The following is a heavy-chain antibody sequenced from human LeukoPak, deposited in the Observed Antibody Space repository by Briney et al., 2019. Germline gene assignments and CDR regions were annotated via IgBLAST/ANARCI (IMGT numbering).Heavy chain of an antibody. D-gene: IGHD3-22*01. V-gene: IGHV4-59*12. CDR2: LYYMRGA. J-gene: IGHJ4*02. CDR3: ATYYYDSSGYPSSFDY. CDR1: GGSISGYY. Sequence: KPSETLSLTCTVSGGSISGYYWSWSRQPPGKGVEWIGNLYYMRGAWYKSSLKSRVTTSVDTSRNEFSLKLSSVTAADTAVYYCATYYYDSSGYPSSFDYWGQGTLVTVSS.